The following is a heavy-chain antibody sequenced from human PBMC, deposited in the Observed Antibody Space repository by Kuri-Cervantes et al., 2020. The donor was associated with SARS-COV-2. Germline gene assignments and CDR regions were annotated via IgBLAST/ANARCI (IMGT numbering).Heavy chain of an antibody. CDR2: INHSGST. D-gene: IGHD5-18*01. V-gene: IGHV4-34*01. CDR1: GGSFSGYY. Sequence: ESLKISCAVYGGSFSGYYWSRIRQPPGKGLEWIGEINHSGSTNYNPSLKSRVTISVDTSKNQFSLKLSSVTAADTAVYYCARGRRGYSYLAADVWGKGTTVTVSS. CDR3: ARGRRGYSYLAADV. J-gene: IGHJ6*04.